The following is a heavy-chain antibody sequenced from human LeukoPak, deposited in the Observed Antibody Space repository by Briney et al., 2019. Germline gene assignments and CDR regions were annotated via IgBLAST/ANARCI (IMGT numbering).Heavy chain of an antibody. CDR2: INHSGST. V-gene: IGHV4-34*01. J-gene: IGHJ4*02. CDR3: ARVQGAAAGFYFDY. CDR1: GGSFSGYY. Sequence: PSETLSLTCAVYGGSFSGYYWSWIRQPPGKGLEWIGEINHSGSTNYNPSLKSRVTISVDTSKNQFSLKLSSVTAADTAVYYCARVQGAAAGFYFDYWGQGTLVTVSS. D-gene: IGHD6-13*01.